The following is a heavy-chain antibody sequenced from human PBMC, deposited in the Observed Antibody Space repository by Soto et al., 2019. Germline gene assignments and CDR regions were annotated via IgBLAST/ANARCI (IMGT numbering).Heavy chain of an antibody. V-gene: IGHV3-30-3*01. CDR3: ARDPNPHFPQTLLYSGYDRSPTFDY. D-gene: IGHD5-12*01. J-gene: IGHJ4*02. CDR2: ISYDGSNK. CDR1: GFTFSSYA. Sequence: GGSLRLSCAASGFTFSSYAMHWVRQAPGKGLEWVAVISYDGSNKYYADSVKGRFTISRDNSKNTLYLQMNSLRAEDTAVYYCARDPNPHFPQTLLYSGYDRSPTFDYWGQGTLVTVSS.